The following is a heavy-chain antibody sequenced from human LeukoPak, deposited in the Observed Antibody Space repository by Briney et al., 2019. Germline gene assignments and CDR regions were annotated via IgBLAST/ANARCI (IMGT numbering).Heavy chain of an antibody. Sequence: PGGSLRLSCVASGFAVSSTYMTWVRQAPGKGLEWVSVIYSGGTTYYADSVKGRFSISRDNSKNTLYLQMNSLRAEDTAVYYCAGGHRTAASLYWGQGTLVTVSS. J-gene: IGHJ4*02. CDR3: AGGHRTAASLY. CDR1: GFAVSSTY. D-gene: IGHD6-13*01. CDR2: IYSGGTT. V-gene: IGHV3-66*01.